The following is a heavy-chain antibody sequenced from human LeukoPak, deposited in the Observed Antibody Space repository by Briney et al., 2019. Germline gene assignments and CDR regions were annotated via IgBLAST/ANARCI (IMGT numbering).Heavy chain of an antibody. CDR3: ARDGRSGNFDK. CDR1: GFTFSGYW. CDR2: IRSDGSIT. D-gene: IGHD1-26*01. J-gene: IGHJ4*02. Sequence: PGGSLRLSCAASGFTFSGYWMHWVRQAPGKGLAWVSVIRSDGSITTYADSVKGRITISRDTAKNTLYLQMNSLRAEDTAVYYCARDGRSGNFDKWGQGTLVSVSS. V-gene: IGHV3-74*01.